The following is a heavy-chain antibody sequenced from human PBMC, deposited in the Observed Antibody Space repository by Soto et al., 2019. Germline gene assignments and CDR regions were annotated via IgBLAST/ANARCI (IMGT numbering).Heavy chain of an antibody. CDR1: GGSISSSRSY. D-gene: IGHD1-26*01. CDR2: IYYSGST. V-gene: IGHV4-39*02. Sequence: PSETLSLTCTVSGGSISSSRSYWGWIRQPPGKGLECIGSIYYSGSTYYSPSLKSRVTISVDTSKNHFSLKLSSVTAADTAVYYCARRYGGNLDYWGQGTLVTVPQ. CDR3: ARRYGGNLDY. J-gene: IGHJ4*02.